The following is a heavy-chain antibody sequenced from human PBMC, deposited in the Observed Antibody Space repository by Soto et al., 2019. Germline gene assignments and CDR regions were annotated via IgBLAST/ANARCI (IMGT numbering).Heavy chain of an antibody. CDR3: AREQRSYSSSLWAPPHDYGMDV. CDR1: GGSISTGGYY. V-gene: IGHV4-31*03. D-gene: IGHD6-6*01. CDR2: IYYSGNT. J-gene: IGHJ6*02. Sequence: PSETLSLTCTVSGGSISTGGYYWSWIRQHPGKGLEWIGNIYYSGNTYYNPSLKSRVSISVDTSKNQFSLKLSSVTAADTAVYYCAREQRSYSSSLWAPPHDYGMDVWGQGTTVTVSS.